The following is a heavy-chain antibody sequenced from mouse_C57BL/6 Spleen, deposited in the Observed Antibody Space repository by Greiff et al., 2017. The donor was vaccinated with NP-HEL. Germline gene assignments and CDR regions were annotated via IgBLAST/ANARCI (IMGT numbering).Heavy chain of an antibody. D-gene: IGHD2-4*01. Sequence: EVMLVESGGGLVQPGGSLKLSCAASGFTFSDYYMYWVRQTPEKRLEWVAYISNGGGSTYYPDTVKGRFTISRDNAKNTLYLQMSRLKSEDTAMYYCARDYDYGFAYWGQGTLVTVSA. CDR2: ISNGGGST. CDR1: GFTFSDYY. CDR3: ARDYDYGFAY. V-gene: IGHV5-12*01. J-gene: IGHJ3*01.